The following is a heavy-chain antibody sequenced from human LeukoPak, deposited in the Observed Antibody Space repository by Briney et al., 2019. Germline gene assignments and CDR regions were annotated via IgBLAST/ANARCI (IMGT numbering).Heavy chain of an antibody. CDR2: ISSSSSYI. Sequence: PGGTLRLSCAASGFTFSSYSMNWLRQAPGKGLEGVSSISSSSSYIYYVDSVKGRFTISRDNAKKSVYLQMNSLRAEDTAVYYCARGQLYYDSSGFDYWGQGTLVTVSS. CDR1: GFTFSSYS. CDR3: ARGQLYYDSSGFDY. J-gene: IGHJ4*02. V-gene: IGHV3-21*01. D-gene: IGHD3-22*01.